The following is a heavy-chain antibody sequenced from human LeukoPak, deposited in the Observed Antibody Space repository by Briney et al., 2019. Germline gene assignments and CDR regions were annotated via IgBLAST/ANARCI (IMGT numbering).Heavy chain of an antibody. D-gene: IGHD6-13*01. CDR3: ARRSGSSSWYSLDC. CDR2: ISTAGDP. J-gene: IGHJ4*02. V-gene: IGHV3-13*05. CDR1: GFTFSSSD. Sequence: PGGSLRLSCEASGFTFSSSDMHWVRQATGKGLEWVSTISTAGDPYYPGSVKGRFTISRENAKNSLYLQMNSLRAGDTAVYYCARRSGSSSWYSLDCWGQGTLVTVSS.